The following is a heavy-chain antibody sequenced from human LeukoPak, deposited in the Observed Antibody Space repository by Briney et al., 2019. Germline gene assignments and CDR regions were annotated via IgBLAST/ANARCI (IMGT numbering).Heavy chain of an antibody. J-gene: IGHJ4*02. V-gene: IGHV4-59*01. D-gene: IGHD1-26*01. CDR3: ARSGSTAFDY. CDR2: IYYSGSA. CDR1: GGSISSYY. Sequence: SETLSLTCTVSGGSISSYYWSWIRQPPGKGLEWIGYIYYSGSANHNPSLKSRVTISRDTSKNQFSLNLTSVTAADTAVYYCARSGSTAFDYWGQGTLVTVSS.